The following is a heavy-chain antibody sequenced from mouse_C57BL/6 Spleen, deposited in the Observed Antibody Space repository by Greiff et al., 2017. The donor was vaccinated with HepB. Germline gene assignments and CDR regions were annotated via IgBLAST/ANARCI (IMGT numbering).Heavy chain of an antibody. CDR3: ARDDDWD. CDR2: ISYDGSN. J-gene: IGHJ3*01. V-gene: IGHV3-6*01. Sequence: EVQLQESGPGLVKPSQSLSLTCSVTGYSITSGYYWNWIRQFPGNKLEWMGYISYDGSNNYNPSLKNRISITRDTSKNQFFLKLNSVTTEDTATYYCARDDDWDWGQGTLVTVSA. CDR1: GYSITSGYY. D-gene: IGHD2-4*01.